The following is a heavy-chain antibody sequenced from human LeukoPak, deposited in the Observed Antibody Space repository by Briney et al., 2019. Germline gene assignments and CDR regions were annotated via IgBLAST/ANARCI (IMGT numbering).Heavy chain of an antibody. D-gene: IGHD6-13*01. CDR1: GYTFTSYG. V-gene: IGHV1-18*04. Sequence: GASVKVSCKASGYTFTSYGISWVRQAPGQGPEWMGWISAYNGNTNYAQKLQGRVTMTTDTSTSTAYMELRSLRSDDTAVYYCARGSPLVRPPSGYFDYWGQGTLVTVSS. CDR3: ARGSPLVRPPSGYFDY. CDR2: ISAYNGNT. J-gene: IGHJ4*02.